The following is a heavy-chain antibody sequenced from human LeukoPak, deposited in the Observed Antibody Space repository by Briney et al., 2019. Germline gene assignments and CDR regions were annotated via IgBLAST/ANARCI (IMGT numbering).Heavy chain of an antibody. D-gene: IGHD4-23*01. CDR2: MKEDGDEI. Sequence: GGSLRLSCEASAFTFNSYWMSWGRQAPGKGLEWVANMKEDGDEINDVDSVKGRFTISRDNAKNSLFLQMNSLRVEDTAVYYCARDRGYSTFDYWGQGTLVTVSS. J-gene: IGHJ4*02. CDR3: ARDRGYSTFDY. CDR1: AFTFNSYW. V-gene: IGHV3-7*01.